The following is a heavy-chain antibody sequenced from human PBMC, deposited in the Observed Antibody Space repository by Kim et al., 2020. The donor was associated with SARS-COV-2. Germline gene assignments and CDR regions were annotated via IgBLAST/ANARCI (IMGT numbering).Heavy chain of an antibody. CDR3: VRDRMGGAFDM. J-gene: IGHJ3*02. CDR2: ITKSSTTI. Sequence: GGSLRLSCATSGFTFSAYDMNWVRQATGKGLEWLSFITKSSTTIYYADSVEGRITISRDNTKNSLFLQMNRLRDDDTAFYYCVRDRMGGAFDMWGQGTMVTVSS. V-gene: IGHV3-48*02. D-gene: IGHD3-16*01. CDR1: GFTFSAYD.